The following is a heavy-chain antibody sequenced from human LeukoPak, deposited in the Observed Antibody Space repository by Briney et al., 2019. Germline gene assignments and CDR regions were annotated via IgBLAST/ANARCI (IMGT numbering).Heavy chain of an antibody. D-gene: IGHD2-15*01. CDR2: ISSSSSYI. J-gene: IGHJ4*02. CDR1: GFTFSSYS. CDR3: ARDLGYCSGGSCYLDY. Sequence: GGSLRLSCAASGFTFSSYSMNWVRQAPGKGLEWVSSISSSSSYIYYADSVKGRFTISRDNAKNSLYLQMNSLRAEDTAAYYCARDLGYCSGGSCYLDYWGQGTLVTVSS. V-gene: IGHV3-21*01.